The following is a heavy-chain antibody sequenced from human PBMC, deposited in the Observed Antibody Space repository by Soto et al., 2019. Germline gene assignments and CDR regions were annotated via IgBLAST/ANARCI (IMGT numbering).Heavy chain of an antibody. Sequence: ASVKVSCKASGYTFTSYGISWVRQAPGQGLEWMGWISAYNGNTNYAQKLQGSVTMTTDTSTSTAYMELRSLRSDDTAVYYCARDGSSWYYYYYGMDVWGQGTTVTVSS. CDR3: ARDGSSWYYYYYGMDV. D-gene: IGHD6-13*01. J-gene: IGHJ6*02. CDR1: GYTFTSYG. V-gene: IGHV1-18*04. CDR2: ISAYNGNT.